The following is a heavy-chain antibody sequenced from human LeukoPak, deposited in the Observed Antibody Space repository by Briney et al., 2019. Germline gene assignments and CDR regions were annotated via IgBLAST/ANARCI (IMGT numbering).Heavy chain of an antibody. J-gene: IGHJ4*02. Sequence: GGSLRLSCAASGFTLSNAWMNWVRQAPGKGLEWVAVISYDGSNKYYADSVKGRFTISRDNPKNTLYLQMNSLRAEDTAVYYCARGGSSSWEGLMDWGQGTLVTVSS. D-gene: IGHD6-13*01. CDR2: ISYDGSNK. CDR1: GFTLSNAW. V-gene: IGHV3-30*03. CDR3: ARGGSSSWEGLMD.